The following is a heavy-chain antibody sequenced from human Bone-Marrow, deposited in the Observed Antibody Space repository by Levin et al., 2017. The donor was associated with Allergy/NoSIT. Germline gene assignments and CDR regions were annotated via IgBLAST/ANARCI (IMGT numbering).Heavy chain of an antibody. D-gene: IGHD2-15*01. Sequence: GGSLRLSCAASGFTFSSYEINWVRQAPGKGLEWVSYISSSGSTIYYADSVKGRFTISRDNAKNSLYLQMNSLRAEDTAVYYCASHTVLGYCSGGSCYSDAFDIWGQGTMVTVSS. V-gene: IGHV3-48*03. CDR1: GFTFSSYE. CDR3: ASHTVLGYCSGGSCYSDAFDI. J-gene: IGHJ3*02. CDR2: ISSSGSTI.